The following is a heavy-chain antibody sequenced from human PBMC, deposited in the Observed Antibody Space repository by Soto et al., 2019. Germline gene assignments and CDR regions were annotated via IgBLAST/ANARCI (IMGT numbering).Heavy chain of an antibody. J-gene: IGHJ4*02. Sequence: SETLSLTCTVSGGSISSSSYYWGWIRQPPGKGLEWIGSIYYSGSTYYNPSLKSRVTISVDTSRNQFSLKLSSVTAADTAVYYCATIGGDGLRFPSDYWGQGTLVTVSS. CDR1: GGSISSSSYY. CDR2: IYYSGST. V-gene: IGHV4-39*01. CDR3: ATIGGDGLRFPSDY. D-gene: IGHD5-12*01.